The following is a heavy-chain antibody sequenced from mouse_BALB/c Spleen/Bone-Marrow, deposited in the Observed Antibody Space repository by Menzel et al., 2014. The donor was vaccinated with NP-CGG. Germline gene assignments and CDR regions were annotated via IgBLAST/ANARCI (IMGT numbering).Heavy chain of an antibody. D-gene: IGHD2-4*01. J-gene: IGHJ1*01. V-gene: IGHV3-8*02. Sequence: EVQLQQSGPSLVKPSQTLSLTCSVTGDSITSGYWNWIRKFPGNKLEYMGYISYSGSTYYNPSLKSRISITRDTSKNQYYLQLNSVTTEDTATYYCARWGDYDGYFDVWGAGTTVTVSS. CDR2: ISYSGST. CDR3: ARWGDYDGYFDV. CDR1: GDSITSGY.